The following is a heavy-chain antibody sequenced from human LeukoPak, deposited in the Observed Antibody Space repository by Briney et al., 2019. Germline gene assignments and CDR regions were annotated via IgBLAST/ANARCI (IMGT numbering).Heavy chain of an antibody. CDR2: IYPGDSDT. J-gene: IGHJ4*02. CDR3: ASGEVLLWFGEFXHPDY. D-gene: IGHD3-10*01. CDR1: GYSFTSYW. Sequence: GESLKISCKGSGYSFTSYWIGWVRQMPGKGLEWMGIIYPGDSDTRYSPSFQGQVTISADKSISTAYLQWSSLKASDTAMYYCASGEVLLWFGEFXHPDYXGQGTLVTVSX. V-gene: IGHV5-51*01.